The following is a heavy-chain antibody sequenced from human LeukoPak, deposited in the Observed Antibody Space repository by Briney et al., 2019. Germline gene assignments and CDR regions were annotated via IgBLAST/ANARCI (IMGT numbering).Heavy chain of an antibody. V-gene: IGHV1-46*01. J-gene: IGHJ4*02. D-gene: IGHD3-22*01. CDR1: GYTFTNYY. Sequence: ASLKVSCKASGYTFTNYYMHWVRQAPGQGLEWMGVSHPSGGSTSFAQKFQGRVTMTRDTSTSTVYMELSSLRSDDTAVYYCARGIGLDYDSSGLDWGQGTLVTVSS. CDR3: ARGIGLDYDSSGLD. CDR2: SHPSGGST.